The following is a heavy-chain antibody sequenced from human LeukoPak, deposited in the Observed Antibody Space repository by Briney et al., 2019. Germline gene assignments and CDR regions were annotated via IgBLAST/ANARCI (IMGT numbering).Heavy chain of an antibody. J-gene: IGHJ4*02. D-gene: IGHD3-22*01. CDR1: GFSFPDHT. CDR2: ISGSGGST. CDR3: AKGGKYYYDSSGYSQD. V-gene: IGHV3-23*01. Sequence: GGSLRLSCATSGFSFPDHTINWVRQAPGKGLQWVSAISGSGGSTYYADSVKGRFTISRDNSKNTLYLQMNSLRAEDTAVYYCAKGGKYYYDSSGYSQDWGQGTLVTVSS.